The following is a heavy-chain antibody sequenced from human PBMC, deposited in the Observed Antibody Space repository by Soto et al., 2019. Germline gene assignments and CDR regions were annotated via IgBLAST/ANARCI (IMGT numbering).Heavy chain of an antibody. CDR2: IYYSGST. D-gene: IGHD2-15*01. J-gene: IGHJ5*02. V-gene: IGHV4-31*03. CDR3: ASTVVAATHNWGDP. Sequence: SETLSLTCTVSGGSISSGGYYWSWIRQHPGKGLEWIGYIYYSGSTYYNPSLKSRVTISVDTSKNQFSLKLGSVTAADTAVYYCASTVVAATHNWGDPWGQGTLVTVS. CDR1: GGSISSGGYY.